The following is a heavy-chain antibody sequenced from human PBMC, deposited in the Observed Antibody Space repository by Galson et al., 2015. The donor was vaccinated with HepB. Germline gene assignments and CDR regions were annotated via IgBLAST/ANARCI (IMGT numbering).Heavy chain of an antibody. CDR1: RFTFSSYS. V-gene: IGHV3-21*01. CDR2: ISSSSSYI. J-gene: IGHJ1*01. CDR3: AREGKGWLVPGEH. Sequence: SLRLSCAASRFTFSSYSMNWVRQAPGKGLEWVSSISSSSSYIYYADSVKGRFTISRDNAKNSLYLQMNSLRAEDTAVYYCAREGKGWLVPGEHWGQGTLVTVSS. D-gene: IGHD6-19*01.